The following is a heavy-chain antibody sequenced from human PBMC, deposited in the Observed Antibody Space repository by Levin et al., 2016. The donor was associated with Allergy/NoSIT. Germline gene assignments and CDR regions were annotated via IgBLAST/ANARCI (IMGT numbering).Heavy chain of an antibody. CDR1: GFTLSSYL. CDR2: VSGSGYST. V-gene: IGHV3-23*01. J-gene: IGHJ4*02. D-gene: IGHD5-18*01. Sequence: GGSLRLSCAASGFTLSSYLMSWVRQAPGKGLEWVSSVSGSGYSTYYADSVKGRFTISRDNSKNTLFLQMHSLRAEDTAVYYCVQHGEYSFLHWGQGTLVTVSS. CDR3: VQHGEYSFLH.